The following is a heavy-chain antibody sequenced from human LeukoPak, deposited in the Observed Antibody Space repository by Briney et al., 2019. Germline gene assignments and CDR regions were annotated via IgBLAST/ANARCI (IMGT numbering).Heavy chain of an antibody. CDR2: IYTSGST. Sequence: SETLSLTCTVSGGSISSYYWSWIRQPAGKGLEWIGRIYTSGSTNYNPSLKSRVTMSVDTSKNQFSLKLSSVTAADTAVYYCARSNYVSGSNTNFDYWGQGTLVTVSS. V-gene: IGHV4-4*07. CDR1: GGSISSYY. CDR3: ARSNYVSGSNTNFDY. D-gene: IGHD3-10*01. J-gene: IGHJ4*02.